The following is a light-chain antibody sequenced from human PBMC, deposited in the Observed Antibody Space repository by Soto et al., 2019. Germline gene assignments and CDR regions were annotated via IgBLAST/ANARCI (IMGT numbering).Light chain of an antibody. CDR1: SSDVGGYNY. V-gene: IGLV2-14*01. J-gene: IGLJ3*02. Sequence: QSALTQPASVSGSPGQSITISCTGTSSDVGGYNYVSWYQQFPGKAPKLMIYEVTNRPLGVSNRFSGSKSGNTASLTISGLQAEDEADYFCSSYTSSSTLVFGGGTKLTVL. CDR2: EVT. CDR3: SSYTSSSTLV.